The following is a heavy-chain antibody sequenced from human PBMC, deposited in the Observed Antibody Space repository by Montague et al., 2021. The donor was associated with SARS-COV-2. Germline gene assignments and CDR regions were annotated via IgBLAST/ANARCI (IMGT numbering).Heavy chain of an antibody. CDR1: GGSVSSGSFY. CDR2: IYYTGSS. Sequence: SETRSLTCTVSGGSVSSGSFYWSWIRQPPGKGLELIGYIYYTGSSNYNPSLKSRVTISVDTSKNQFSLKLSSVTAADTAVYYCARVFPRWLQFDPYFDYWGQGTLVTVSS. V-gene: IGHV4-61*01. CDR3: ARVFPRWLQFDPYFDY. D-gene: IGHD5-24*01. J-gene: IGHJ4*02.